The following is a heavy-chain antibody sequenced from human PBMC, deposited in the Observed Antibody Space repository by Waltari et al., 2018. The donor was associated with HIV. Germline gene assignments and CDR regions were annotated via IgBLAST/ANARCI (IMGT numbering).Heavy chain of an antibody. J-gene: IGHJ6*02. CDR2: IWYDGSNK. D-gene: IGHD3-10*01. V-gene: IGHV3-30*18. CDR1: GFTFSRYG. Sequence: QVQLVASGGGVVQPGRSLRLSFAASGFTFSRYGPHWARQAPGKGLEWVALIWYDGSNKYYADSVKGRFTISRDNSKNTLFLQMNSLRAEDTAMYYCAKDIQYGSGSQALYYYGMDVWGQGTTITVSS. CDR3: AKDIQYGSGSQALYYYGMDV.